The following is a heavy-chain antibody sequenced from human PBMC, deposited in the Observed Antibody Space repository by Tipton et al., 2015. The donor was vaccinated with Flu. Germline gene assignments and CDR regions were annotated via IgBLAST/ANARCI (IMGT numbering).Heavy chain of an antibody. J-gene: IGHJ5*01. D-gene: IGHD3/OR15-3a*01. CDR1: GFTFSLYD. Sequence: SLRLSCAASGFTFSLYDIHWVRQVTGKSLEWVSAIGSAGDTHYSDSVKGRFTVTRDNVKNSLYLQMSGLRVGDTAVYYCAKAKGDSIFGLVPNCFDAWGQGILVNVSS. CDR3: AKAKGDSIFGLVPNCFDA. CDR2: IGSAGDT. V-gene: IGHV3-13*01.